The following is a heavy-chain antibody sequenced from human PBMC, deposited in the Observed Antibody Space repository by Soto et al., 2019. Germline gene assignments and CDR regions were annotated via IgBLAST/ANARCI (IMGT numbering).Heavy chain of an antibody. J-gene: IGHJ4*02. CDR2: IIPIFGIA. CDR3: ARAYGDRYYFDY. D-gene: IGHD4-17*01. V-gene: IGHV1-69*02. CDR1: GGTFSSYT. Sequence: QVQLVQSGAEVEKPGSSVKVSCKASGGTFSSYTISWVLQAPGQGLEWMGRIIPIFGIANYAQKFQGRVTITADKSTSTSYMELSSLRSEDTAVYYCARAYGDRYYFDYWGQGTIVTVSS.